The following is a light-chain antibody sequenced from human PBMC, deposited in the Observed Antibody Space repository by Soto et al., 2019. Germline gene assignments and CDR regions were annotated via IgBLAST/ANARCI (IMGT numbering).Light chain of an antibody. CDR2: EVS. Sequence: QSVLTQPASVSGSPGQSITISCTGTSSDFGYNYVSWYQQHPGKAPKFMIYEVSNRPSGVSDRFSGSKSANTASLTISGLQAEDEADYYCSSYRSNFHWVFGGGPK. V-gene: IGLV2-14*01. CDR3: SSYRSNFHWV. J-gene: IGLJ3*02. CDR1: SSDFGYNY.